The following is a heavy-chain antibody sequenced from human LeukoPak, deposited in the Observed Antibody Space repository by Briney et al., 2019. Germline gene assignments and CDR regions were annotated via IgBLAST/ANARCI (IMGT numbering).Heavy chain of an antibody. J-gene: IGHJ4*02. Sequence: PGGSLRLSCAASGFTVSSNYMSWVRQAPGKGLEWVAVIWYDGSNKYYADSVKGRFTISRDNSKNTLYLQMNSLRAEDTAVYYCARNSLGYYYDSSGYYYFDYWGQGTLVTVSS. CDR2: IWYDGSNK. CDR3: ARNSLGYYYDSSGYYYFDY. CDR1: GFTVSSNY. D-gene: IGHD3-22*01. V-gene: IGHV3-33*08.